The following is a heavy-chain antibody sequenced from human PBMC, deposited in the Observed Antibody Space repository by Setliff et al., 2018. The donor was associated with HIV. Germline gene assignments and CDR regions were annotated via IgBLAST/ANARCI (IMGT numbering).Heavy chain of an antibody. CDR2: IYTSGST. D-gene: IGHD3-10*01. V-gene: IGHV4-39*07. CDR3: AREWYYGSGSYWASYYYYYYYMDV. J-gene: IGHJ6*03. Sequence: SETLSLTCTVSGGSISSSGYYWGWIRQPPGKGLEWIGRIYTSGSTKYNPSLKSRVTMSVDTSKNQFSLKLSSVTAADTAVYYCAREWYYGSGSYWASYYYYYYYMDVWGKGTTVTV. CDR1: GGSISSSGYY.